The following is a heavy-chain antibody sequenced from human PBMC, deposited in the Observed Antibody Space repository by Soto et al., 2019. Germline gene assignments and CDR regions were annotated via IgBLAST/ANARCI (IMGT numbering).Heavy chain of an antibody. D-gene: IGHD3-22*01. CDR2: INPSGGST. CDR1: GYTFTSYY. Sequence: QVQLVQSGAEVKKPGASVKVSCKASGYTFTSYYMHWVRQAPGQGLEWMGIINPSGGSTSYAQKFQGRVTMTRDTSTSTVYMELSSLRSEDTAVYYCAKSYDSSGYYYTPLRYCFDYWGQGTLVTVSS. V-gene: IGHV1-46*01. J-gene: IGHJ4*02. CDR3: AKSYDSSGYYYTPLRYCFDY.